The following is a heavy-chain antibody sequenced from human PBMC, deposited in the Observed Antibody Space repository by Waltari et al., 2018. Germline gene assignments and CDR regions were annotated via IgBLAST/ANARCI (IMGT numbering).Heavy chain of an antibody. CDR3: ARDQEDSGIVGATGLDY. CDR2: IRSKAYGGTT. V-gene: IGHV3-49*04. Sequence: EVQLVESGGGLVQPGRSLRLSCTASGFTFGDYAMSWVRQAPGKGLEWVGFIRSKAYGGTTEYAASVKGRFTISRDDSKSIAYLQMNSLKTEDTAVYYCARDQEDSGIVGATGLDYWGQGTLVTVSS. CDR1: GFTFGDYA. D-gene: IGHD1-26*01. J-gene: IGHJ4*02.